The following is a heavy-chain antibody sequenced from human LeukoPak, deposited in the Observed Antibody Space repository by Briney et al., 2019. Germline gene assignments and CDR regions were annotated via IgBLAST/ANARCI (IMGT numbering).Heavy chain of an antibody. Sequence: GGSLRLSCAASGSTFNAYALSWVRQAPGKGLEWVSTISGGGDNGGATSYADSVKGRFTISRDNSKNTVYLQMNSLRAEDTAVYYCATRVGIAVYGLCKDWGQGTLVTVSS. CDR1: GSTFNAYA. D-gene: IGHD6-19*01. CDR2: ISGGGDNGGAT. V-gene: IGHV3-23*01. CDR3: ATRVGIAVYGLCKD. J-gene: IGHJ4*02.